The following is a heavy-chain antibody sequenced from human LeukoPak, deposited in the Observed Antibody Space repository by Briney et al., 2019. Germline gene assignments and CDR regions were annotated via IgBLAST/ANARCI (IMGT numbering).Heavy chain of an antibody. CDR2: IYTSGST. Sequence: SETLSLTCTVSGGSISSSSYYWGWIRQPPGKGLEWIGRIYTSGSTNYNPSLKSRVTISVDTSKNQFSLKLSSVTAADTAVYYCARSRYYYDSSGYPHVGNFDYWGQGTLVTVSS. J-gene: IGHJ4*02. V-gene: IGHV4-39*07. D-gene: IGHD3-22*01. CDR1: GGSISSSSYY. CDR3: ARSRYYYDSSGYPHVGNFDY.